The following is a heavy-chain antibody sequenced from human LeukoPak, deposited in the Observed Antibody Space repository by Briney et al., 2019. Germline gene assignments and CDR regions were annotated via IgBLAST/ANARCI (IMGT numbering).Heavy chain of an antibody. J-gene: IGHJ4*02. CDR2: ISSSSSYI. CDR3: ATRREYCSGGSCPYYFDY. D-gene: IGHD2-15*01. V-gene: IGHV3-21*04. CDR1: GFTFSSYS. Sequence: PGGSLRLSCAASGFTFSSYSMNWVRQAPGKGLEWVSSISSSSSYIYYADSVKGRFTISRDNAKNSLYLQMNSLRAEDTAVYYCATRREYCSGGSCPYYFDYWGQGTLVTVSS.